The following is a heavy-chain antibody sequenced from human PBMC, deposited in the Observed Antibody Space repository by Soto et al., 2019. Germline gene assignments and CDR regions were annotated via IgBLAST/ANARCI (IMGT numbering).Heavy chain of an antibody. CDR2: ISAYNGNT. Sequence: QVQLVQSGAEVKKPGASVKVSCKASGYTFTSYGISWVRQAPGQGLEWMGWISAYNGNTNYAQKLQGRVTMTTDTSTSTAYVELRSLGSDDAAVSYRARANERGETATVFCFDPWGRGTLVTVSA. CDR3: ARANERGETATVFCFDP. V-gene: IGHV1-18*01. D-gene: IGHD4-17*01. CDR1: GYTFTSYG. J-gene: IGHJ5*02.